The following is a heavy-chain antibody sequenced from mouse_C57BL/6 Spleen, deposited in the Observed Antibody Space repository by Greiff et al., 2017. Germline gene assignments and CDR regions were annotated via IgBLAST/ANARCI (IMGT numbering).Heavy chain of an antibody. V-gene: IGHV14-4*01. CDR3: TTAQATPNYAMDY. J-gene: IGHJ4*01. CDR2: IDPENGDT. Sequence: VHVKQSGAELVRPGASVKLSCTASGFNIKDDYMHWVKQRPEQGLEWIGWIDPENGDTEYASKFQGKATITADTSSNTAYLQLSSLTSEDTAVYYCTTAQATPNYAMDYWGQGTSVTVSS. CDR1: GFNIKDDY. D-gene: IGHD3-2*02.